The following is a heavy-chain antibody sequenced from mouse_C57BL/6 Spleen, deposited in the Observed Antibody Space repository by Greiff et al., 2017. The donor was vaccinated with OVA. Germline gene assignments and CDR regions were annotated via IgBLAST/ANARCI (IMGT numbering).Heavy chain of an antibody. CDR3: ARANWDPYFDY. CDR1: GFTFSSYA. V-gene: IGHV5-4*01. CDR2: ISDGGSYT. D-gene: IGHD4-1*01. J-gene: IGHJ2*01. Sequence: EVQRVESGGGLVKPGGSLKLSCAASGFTFSSYAMSWVRQTPEKRLEWVATISDGGSYTYYPDNVKGRFTISRDNAKNNLYLQMSHLKSEDTAMYYCARANWDPYFDYWGQGTTLTVSS.